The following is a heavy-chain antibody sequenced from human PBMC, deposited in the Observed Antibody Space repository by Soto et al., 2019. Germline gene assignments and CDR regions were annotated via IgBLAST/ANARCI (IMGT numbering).Heavy chain of an antibody. D-gene: IGHD6-6*01. CDR1: GYSFTSYW. CDR3: ARFEYSSSSGGSYYYGMDV. CDR2: IDPSDSYT. J-gene: IGHJ6*02. Sequence: PGESLKISCKGSGYSFTSYWISWVRQMPGKGLEWMGRIDPSDSYTNYSPSFQGHVTISADKSISTAYLQWSSLKASDTAMYYCARFEYSSSSGGSYYYGMDVWGQGTTVTVS. V-gene: IGHV5-10-1*01.